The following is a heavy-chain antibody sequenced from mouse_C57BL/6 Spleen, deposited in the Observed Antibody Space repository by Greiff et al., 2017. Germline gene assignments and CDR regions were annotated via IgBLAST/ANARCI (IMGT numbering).Heavy chain of an antibody. CDR2: ISYDGSN. D-gene: IGHD2-3*01. J-gene: IGHJ4*01. CDR1: GYSITSGYY. Sequence: EVKLVESGPGLVKPSQSLSLTCSVTGYSITSGYYWNWIRQFPGNKLEWMGYISYDGSNNYNPSLKNRISITRDTSKNQFFLKLNSVTTEDTATYYCARSIDGYYVGYAMDYWGQGTSVTVSS. V-gene: IGHV3-6*01. CDR3: ARSIDGYYVGYAMDY.